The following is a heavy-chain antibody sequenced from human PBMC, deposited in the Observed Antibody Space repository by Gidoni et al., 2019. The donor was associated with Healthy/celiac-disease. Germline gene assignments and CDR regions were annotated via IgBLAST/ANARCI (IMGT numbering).Heavy chain of an antibody. CDR2: ISGSGGST. D-gene: IGHD6-19*01. V-gene: IGHV3-23*01. CDR3: AKDGWYNGWFDP. CDR1: GFTFGSYA. J-gene: IGHJ5*02. Sequence: EVQLLESGGGLVQLGGSLRLSCPASGFTFGSYAMSWVRQAPGKGVEGVSAISGSGGSTYYADSVKGRFTISRDNSKNTLYLQMNSLRAEDTAVYYCAKDGWYNGWFDPWGQGTLVTVSS.